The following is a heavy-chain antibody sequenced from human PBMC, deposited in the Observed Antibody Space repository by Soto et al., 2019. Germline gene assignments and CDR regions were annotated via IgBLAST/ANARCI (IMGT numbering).Heavy chain of an antibody. CDR3: ARSPAGYSYGYGADC. D-gene: IGHD5-18*01. Sequence: QVQLVESGGGVVQPGRSLRLSCAASGFTFSTYGMHWVRQAPGKGLEWVAVIWYDGSNKYYADSVKGRFTISRDNSKNTLYLQMSSLRAEDTAVYYCARSPAGYSYGYGADCWGPGTLVTVSS. J-gene: IGHJ4*02. V-gene: IGHV3-33*01. CDR2: IWYDGSNK. CDR1: GFTFSTYG.